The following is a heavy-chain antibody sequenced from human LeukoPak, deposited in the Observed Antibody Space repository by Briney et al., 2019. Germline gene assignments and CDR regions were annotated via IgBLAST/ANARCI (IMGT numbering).Heavy chain of an antibody. D-gene: IGHD2-2*01. CDR2: INGSGGST. Sequence: HPGGSLRLSCTASGFTFSSYAMSWVRQAPGKGLEWVSAINGSGGSTYYAASVKGRFTISRDNSKNTLYLQMKSLRAEASAVYFCAREAPGNIVVVSAANPWGQGTLVTVSS. CDR3: AREAPGNIVVVSAANP. V-gene: IGHV3-23*01. CDR1: GFTFSSYA. J-gene: IGHJ4*02.